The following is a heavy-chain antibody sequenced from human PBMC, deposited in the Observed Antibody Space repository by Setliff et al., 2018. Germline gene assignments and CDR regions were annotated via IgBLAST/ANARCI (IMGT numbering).Heavy chain of an antibody. V-gene: IGHV4-38-2*02. Sequence: PSETLSLTCNVSGSAISSGHYWGWIRQPPGKGLEWIGSFRPSGKTYYNPSLNSRVTISVDTSKKQFSLKVTSVTAADTAVYYCVRDAGDGYGVDAYAGGGFDFWGQGAMVTVSS. CDR2: FRPSGKT. J-gene: IGHJ3*01. CDR1: GSAISSGHY. CDR3: VRDAGDGYGVDAYAGGGFDF. D-gene: IGHD4-17*01.